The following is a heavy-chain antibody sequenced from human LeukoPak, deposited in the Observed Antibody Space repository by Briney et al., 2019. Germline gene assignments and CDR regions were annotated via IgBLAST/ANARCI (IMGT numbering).Heavy chain of an antibody. D-gene: IGHD5-12*01. Sequence: ASVKVSCKASGCTFTSYSFSWVRQAPGRGVEWMGWISAYNGKTNYAQKLQGRVTMTTHTSTSTANMQLRSPRSDDKAVYCSAREKDGYEFDYWGQGTLVTVSS. J-gene: IGHJ4*02. CDR3: AREKDGYEFDY. V-gene: IGHV1-18*01. CDR1: GCTFTSYS. CDR2: ISAYNGKT.